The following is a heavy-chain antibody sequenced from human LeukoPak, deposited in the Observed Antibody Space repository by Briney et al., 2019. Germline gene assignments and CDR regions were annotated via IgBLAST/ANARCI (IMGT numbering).Heavy chain of an antibody. D-gene: IGHD3-16*01. Sequence: PGGSLRLSCSASGFTFSDYDMNWVRQAPGKGLEWVSSISGLSTHIYYGDSVKGRFSISRDNVKNSVYLQMNSLGVEDTAIYYCGRAFPPLRTSSAGDLWGQGILVTVSS. CDR3: GRAFPPLRTSSAGDL. J-gene: IGHJ4*02. V-gene: IGHV3-69-1*02. CDR1: GFTFSDYD. CDR2: ISGLSTHI.